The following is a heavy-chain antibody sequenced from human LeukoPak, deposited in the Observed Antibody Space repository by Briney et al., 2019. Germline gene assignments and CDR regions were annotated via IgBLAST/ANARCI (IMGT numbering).Heavy chain of an antibody. Sequence: LSCAAXGFPFSSYEMNWVRQAPGKGLEWVSYISSSGSTIYYADSVKGRFTISRDNAKNSLYLQMNSLRAEDTAVYYCARGCSSTSCYQDYWGQGTLVTVSS. D-gene: IGHD2-2*01. CDR1: GFPFSSYE. J-gene: IGHJ4*02. CDR2: ISSSGSTI. CDR3: ARGCSSTSCYQDY. V-gene: IGHV3-48*03.